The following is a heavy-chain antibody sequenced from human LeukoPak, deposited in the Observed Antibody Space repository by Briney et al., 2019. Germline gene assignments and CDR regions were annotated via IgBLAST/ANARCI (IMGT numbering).Heavy chain of an antibody. V-gene: IGHV3-21*01. D-gene: IGHD2-15*01. CDR1: GFAFSSNS. CDR3: ARGALGYCSGGSCYSFDY. CDR2: ISSSSSYI. Sequence: PGGTLRLSCATSGFAFSSNSMNWVRQGPGKGLEVVSSISSSSSYIYYADSVKGRFNISRDNAKNSLYLQMNSLRAEDTAVYYCARGALGYCSGGSCYSFDYWGQGTLVTVSS. J-gene: IGHJ4*02.